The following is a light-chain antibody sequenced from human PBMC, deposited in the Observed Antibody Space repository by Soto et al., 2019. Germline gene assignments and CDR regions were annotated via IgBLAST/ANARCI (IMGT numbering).Light chain of an antibody. J-gene: IGKJ1*01. Sequence: EIVLTQSPGTLSVSPGERATLSCRASQTISSNYLAWYQQKPGQAPSLLIYGTSSRATGIPDRFSGSGSGTDFTRTISSLEPEDSAIYYCQQYGSWTFGQGTKVEIK. CDR3: QQYGSWT. CDR2: GTS. V-gene: IGKV3-20*01. CDR1: QTISSNY.